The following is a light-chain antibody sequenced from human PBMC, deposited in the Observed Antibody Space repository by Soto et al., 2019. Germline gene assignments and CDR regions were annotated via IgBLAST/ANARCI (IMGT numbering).Light chain of an antibody. CDR1: SSDVGSYNH. Sequence: QSVLTQPPSVSGSPGQSVTISCTGTSSDVGSYNHISWYQQPPGTAPKLLIYEVSNRPSGVPDRFFGSKSGNTASLTISRLQPEDEADYYCYSFTSSNTYVFGTGTKLTVL. V-gene: IGLV2-18*02. CDR3: YSFTSSNTYV. J-gene: IGLJ1*01. CDR2: EVS.